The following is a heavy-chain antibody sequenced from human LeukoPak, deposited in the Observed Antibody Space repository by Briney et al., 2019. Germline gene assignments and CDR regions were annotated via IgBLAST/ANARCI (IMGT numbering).Heavy chain of an antibody. D-gene: IGHD2-15*01. Sequence: GGSLRLSCAASGFTFSSYWMHWVRQAPGKGLVWVSRINSDGSSTSYADSVKGRFTISRDNAKNTLYLQMNSLRAEDTAVYYCARGGLGYCSGGSCYSKPGDAFDIWGQGTMVTVSS. CDR3: ARGGLGYCSGGSCYSKPGDAFDI. J-gene: IGHJ3*02. CDR1: GFTFSSYW. CDR2: INSDGSST. V-gene: IGHV3-74*01.